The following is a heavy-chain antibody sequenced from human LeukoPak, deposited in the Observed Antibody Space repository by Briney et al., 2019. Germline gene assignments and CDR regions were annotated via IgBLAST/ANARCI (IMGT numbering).Heavy chain of an antibody. D-gene: IGHD2/OR15-2a*01. Sequence: GGSLRLSCAASGFSFMNAWMIWVRQAPGKGLEWVGRVKSNADGGTPDYAAPARGRFTISRDDSKNTLYLQMNSLKTEDTAVYYCTTFYHEYSPYWGRGTLVTVSS. CDR2: VKSNADGGTP. J-gene: IGHJ4*02. CDR1: GFSFMNAW. V-gene: IGHV3-15*01. CDR3: TTFYHEYSPY.